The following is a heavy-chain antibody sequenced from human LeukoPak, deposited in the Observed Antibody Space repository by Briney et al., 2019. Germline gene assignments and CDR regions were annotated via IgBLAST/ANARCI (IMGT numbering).Heavy chain of an antibody. CDR2: IYRGGAI. Sequence: PGGSLRLSCAACGFTVSSNYMSWVRQAPGKGLEWVAVIYRGGAIFYADSVKGRFTISRDSSKNTLDLQMNSLRAEDTAVYYCARDYVGDVWGKGTTVTVSS. V-gene: IGHV3-66*02. CDR3: ARDYVGDV. D-gene: IGHD3-16*01. CDR1: GFTVSSNY. J-gene: IGHJ6*04.